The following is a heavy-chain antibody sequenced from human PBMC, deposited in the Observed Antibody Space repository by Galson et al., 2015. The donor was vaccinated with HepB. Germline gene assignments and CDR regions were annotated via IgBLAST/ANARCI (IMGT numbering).Heavy chain of an antibody. CDR1: GYTFISYG. CDR3: AREWYYHFRSGYFEFRYGMDV. Sequence: SVKVSCKASGYTFISYGISWVRQAPGQGLEWMGWLSVHNGNTNYAQKLQGRLSMTTDTSTSTAYMDVWSLRSDDTALYYCAREWYYHFRSGYFEFRYGMDVWGQWTTGTVSS. V-gene: IGHV1-18*04. D-gene: IGHD3-3*01. J-gene: IGHJ6*02. CDR2: LSVHNGNT.